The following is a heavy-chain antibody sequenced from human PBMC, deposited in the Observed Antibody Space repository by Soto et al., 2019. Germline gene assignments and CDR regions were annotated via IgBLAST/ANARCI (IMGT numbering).Heavy chain of an antibody. CDR2: ITGSGHST. D-gene: IGHD2-2*01. Sequence: GGSLRLSCAASGFTFSRYAMSWVRQAPGKGLEWVSAITGSGHSTYYADSVKGRFTISRDNSKSTLYLQMNSLRADDTALYYCAKDGSTTWNFYFDSWGQGILVTISS. CDR1: GFTFSRYA. V-gene: IGHV3-23*01. CDR3: AKDGSTTWNFYFDS. J-gene: IGHJ4*02.